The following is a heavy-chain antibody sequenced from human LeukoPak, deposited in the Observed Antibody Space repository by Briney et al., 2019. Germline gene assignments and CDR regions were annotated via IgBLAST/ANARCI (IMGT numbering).Heavy chain of an antibody. CDR1: GFTFSSYT. CDR3: AKDGGLWVSAHWGDS. Sequence: GGSLRLSRAASGFTFSSYTMSWVRQAPGKGLEWVSTITTSDGNTYYADSVKGRFTVSRDNSKNTLFLQMNSLRAEDTAVYYCAKDGGLWVSAHWGDSWGRGTLVTVSS. D-gene: IGHD7-27*01. J-gene: IGHJ4*02. V-gene: IGHV3-23*01. CDR2: ITTSDGNT.